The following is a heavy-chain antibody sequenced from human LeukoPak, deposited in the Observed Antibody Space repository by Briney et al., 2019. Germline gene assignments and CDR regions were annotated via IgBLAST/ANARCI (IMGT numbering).Heavy chain of an antibody. J-gene: IGHJ3*02. CDR1: GYTFTSYG. V-gene: IGHV1-18*01. CDR3: AREYYYDSSSAFDI. CDR2: ISAYNGDT. D-gene: IGHD3-22*01. Sequence: ASVKVSCKASGYTFTSYGISWVRQAPGQGLEWMGWISAYNGDTNYAQKLQGRVTMTTDTSTSTAYMELRSLRSDDTAVYYCAREYYYDSSSAFDIWGQGTMVTVSS.